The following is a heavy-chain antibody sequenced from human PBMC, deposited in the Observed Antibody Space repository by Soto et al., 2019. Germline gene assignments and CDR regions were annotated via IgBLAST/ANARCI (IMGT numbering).Heavy chain of an antibody. CDR3: ARAYYYDSSGYSSGGWFDP. CDR1: GFTFSSYA. V-gene: IGHV3-30-3*01. Sequence: QVQLVESGGGVVQPGRSLRLSCAASGFTFSSYAMHWVRQAPGKGLEWVAVISYDGSNKYYADSVKGRFTISRDNSKNTLYLQMNSLRADDTAVYYCARAYYYDSSGYSSGGWFDPWGQGTLVTVSS. D-gene: IGHD3-22*01. CDR2: ISYDGSNK. J-gene: IGHJ5*02.